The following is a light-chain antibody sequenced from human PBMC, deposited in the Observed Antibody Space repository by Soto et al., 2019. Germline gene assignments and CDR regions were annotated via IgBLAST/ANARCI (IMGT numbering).Light chain of an antibody. V-gene: IGKV3-20*01. J-gene: IGKJ2*01. CDR2: GAS. Sequence: EIVLTQSPGTLSLSPGERATLSCRASQSVSSSYLAWYQQKPGQAARLLIYGASSRATGIPDRFSGSGSGTGFTLTISRLEPEDFAVYYCQQYGSSPMYTFGQGTKLEIK. CDR1: QSVSSSY. CDR3: QQYGSSPMYT.